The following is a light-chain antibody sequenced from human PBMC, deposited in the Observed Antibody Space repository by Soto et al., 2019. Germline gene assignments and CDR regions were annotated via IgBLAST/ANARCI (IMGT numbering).Light chain of an antibody. J-gene: IGLJ3*02. CDR2: RNN. CDR3: VAWDDSLSGRV. Sequence: QSVLTQPPSGSGTPGQRVTISCSGSSSNIGSNYVYWYQQLPGTAPKLLIYRNNQRPSGVPDRFSGSKSGTSASLAISGLRSEDEADYYCVAWDDSLSGRVFGGGTKLTVL. CDR1: SSNIGSNY. V-gene: IGLV1-47*01.